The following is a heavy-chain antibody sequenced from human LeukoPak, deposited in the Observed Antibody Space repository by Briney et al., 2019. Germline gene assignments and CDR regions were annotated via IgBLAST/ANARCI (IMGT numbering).Heavy chain of an antibody. J-gene: IGHJ4*02. Sequence: ASVKVSCTASGYTFTSYYMHWVRQAPGQGLEWMGIINPSGGSTSYAQKFQGRVTMTRDTSTSTVYMELSSLRSEDTAVYYCATGKYYYDRSGTLDYWGQGTLVTVSS. CDR3: ATGKYYYDRSGTLDY. D-gene: IGHD3-22*01. V-gene: IGHV1-46*01. CDR2: INPSGGST. CDR1: GYTFTSYY.